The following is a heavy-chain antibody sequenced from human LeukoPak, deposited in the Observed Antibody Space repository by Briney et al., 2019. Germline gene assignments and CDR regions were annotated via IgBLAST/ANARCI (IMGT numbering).Heavy chain of an antibody. CDR2: IYSGGNT. D-gene: IGHD3-10*01. CDR3: ARKSDSLMVREGYC. CDR1: GFTVSNNF. Sequence: GGSLRLSCAASGFTVSNNFMTWVRQAPGKGPECVSVIYSGGNTYYADSVKGRFTISRDNSKNTLYLQMNSLRAEDTAVYYWARKSDSLMVREGYCWGQGALVTVSS. V-gene: IGHV3-66*01. J-gene: IGHJ4*02.